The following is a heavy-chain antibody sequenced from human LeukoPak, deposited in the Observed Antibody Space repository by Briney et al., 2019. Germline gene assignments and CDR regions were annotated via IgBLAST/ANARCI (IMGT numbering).Heavy chain of an antibody. D-gene: IGHD5-12*01. CDR2: IYSGGST. CDR3: ARQQESGYDWMLYFDY. V-gene: IGHV3-53*01. J-gene: IGHJ4*02. Sequence: QPGGSLRLSCAASGFTVSSNYMSWVRQAPGKGLERVSVIYSGGSTYYADSAKGRFTISRDNSKNTLYLQMNSLRAEDTAVYYCARQQESGYDWMLYFDYWGQGTLVTVSS. CDR1: GFTVSSNY.